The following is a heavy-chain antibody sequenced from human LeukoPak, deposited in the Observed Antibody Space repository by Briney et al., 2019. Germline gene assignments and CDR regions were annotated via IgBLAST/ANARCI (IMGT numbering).Heavy chain of an antibody. D-gene: IGHD3-9*01. CDR3: AKWGDFDILTGYYVSDF. Sequence: GESLRLSCVASGFTFSNYAMSWVRQAPGKRLEWVSAVTGRGGSTYYADSVKGRFTIPRDNSRNTLFLQMNSLRAEDTAIYYCAKWGDFDILTGYYVSDFWGQGTLVTVSS. CDR1: GFTFSNYA. V-gene: IGHV3-23*01. J-gene: IGHJ4*02. CDR2: VTGRGGST.